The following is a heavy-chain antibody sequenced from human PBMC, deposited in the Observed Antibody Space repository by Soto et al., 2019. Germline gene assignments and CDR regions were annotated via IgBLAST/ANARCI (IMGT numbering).Heavy chain of an antibody. CDR3: ARGISRRDEWFEN. CDR2: ISHRGST. Sequence: PSETLSLTCAVSGGSISSGHWWNWVRQPPGKGLEWIAEISHRGSTNCNPSLKSRVTIAVGKSKNQFFLRLSSVTAADTAVYYCARGISRRDEWFENWGQGTLVNVSS. CDR1: GGSISSGHW. D-gene: IGHD3-3*01. V-gene: IGHV4-4*02. J-gene: IGHJ4*02.